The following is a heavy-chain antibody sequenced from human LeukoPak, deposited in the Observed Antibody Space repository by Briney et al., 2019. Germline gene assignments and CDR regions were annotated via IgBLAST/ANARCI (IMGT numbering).Heavy chain of an antibody. CDR3: ARGDLIAALDY. Sequence: KPSGTLSLTCAVSGGSISSSNWWSWVRQPPGKGLEWIGEIYHSGSTNYNPSLKSRVTISVDTSKNQFSLKLSSVTAADTAVYYCARGDLIAALDYWGQGTLVTVSS. J-gene: IGHJ4*02. CDR2: IYHSGST. V-gene: IGHV4-4*02. D-gene: IGHD6-13*01. CDR1: GGSISSSNW.